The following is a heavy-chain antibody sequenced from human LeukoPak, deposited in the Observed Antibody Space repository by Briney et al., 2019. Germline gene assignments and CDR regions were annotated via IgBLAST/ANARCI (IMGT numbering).Heavy chain of an antibody. D-gene: IGHD3-3*01. J-gene: IGHJ4*02. CDR1: GYTFTSYY. V-gene: IGHV1-46*01. CDR2: INPSGGST. Sequence: ASVKVSCKASGYTFTSYYMHWVRQAPGQGLEWMGIINPSGGSTSYAQKFQGRVTMTRDTSTSTVYMELSSLRSEDTAVYYCARGQPQYYDFWSGPIDYWGQGTLVTVSS. CDR3: ARGQPQYYDFWSGPIDY.